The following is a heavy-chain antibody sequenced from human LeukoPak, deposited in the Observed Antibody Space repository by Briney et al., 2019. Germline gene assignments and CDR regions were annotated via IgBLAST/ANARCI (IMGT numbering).Heavy chain of an antibody. Sequence: GGSLRLSCAASGFTFSSYGMHWVRQAPGKGLEWVAVIWYDGSNKYYADSVKGRFTISRDNSKNTLYLQMNSLRAEDTAVYYCARDPPERYCSSTSCYTRLPLDYWGQGTLVTVSS. J-gene: IGHJ4*02. V-gene: IGHV3-33*01. D-gene: IGHD2-2*02. CDR2: IWYDGSNK. CDR1: GFTFSSYG. CDR3: ARDPPERYCSSTSCYTRLPLDY.